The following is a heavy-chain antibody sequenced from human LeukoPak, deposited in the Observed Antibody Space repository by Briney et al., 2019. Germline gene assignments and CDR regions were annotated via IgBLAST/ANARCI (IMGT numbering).Heavy chain of an antibody. J-gene: IGHJ4*02. CDR2: INHSGST. CDR1: GGSFSGYY. D-gene: IGHD6-13*01. Sequence: SETLSLTCAVYGGSFSGYYWSWIRQPPGKGLEWIGEINHSGSTNYNPSLKSRVTISVDTSKNQFSLKLSSVTAADTAVYYCARRYSNYYFDYWGQGTLVTVSS. CDR3: ARRYSNYYFDY. V-gene: IGHV4-34*01.